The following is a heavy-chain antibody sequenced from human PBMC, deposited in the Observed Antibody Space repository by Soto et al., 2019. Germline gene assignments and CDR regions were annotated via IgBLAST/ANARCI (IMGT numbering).Heavy chain of an antibody. Sequence: PGGSLRLSCGAPGVTFKDYGMRWVRQAPGKGLEWVAVISYDGKQTYYADSVKGRFTISKDKSKRTLFLQMNSLRVDDTAVYYGARDGWGSNWYFDLWGRGTLVTVLL. D-gene: IGHD3-16*01. J-gene: IGHJ2*01. V-gene: IGHV3-30*03. CDR2: ISYDGKQT. CDR3: ARDGWGSNWYFDL. CDR1: GVTFKDYG.